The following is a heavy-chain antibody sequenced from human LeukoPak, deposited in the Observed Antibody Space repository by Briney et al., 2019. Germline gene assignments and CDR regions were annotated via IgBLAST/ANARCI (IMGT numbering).Heavy chain of an antibody. V-gene: IGHV1-2*02. CDR2: INPNSGGT. Sequence: VKVSCKASGYTFTGYYMHWVRQAPGQGLEWMGWINPNSGGTNYAQKFQGRVTMTRDTSISTAYMELSRLRSDDTAAYYCARDRQQLVRRGYWFDPWGQGTLVTVSS. J-gene: IGHJ5*02. CDR3: ARDRQQLVRRGYWFDP. D-gene: IGHD6-13*01. CDR1: GYTFTGYY.